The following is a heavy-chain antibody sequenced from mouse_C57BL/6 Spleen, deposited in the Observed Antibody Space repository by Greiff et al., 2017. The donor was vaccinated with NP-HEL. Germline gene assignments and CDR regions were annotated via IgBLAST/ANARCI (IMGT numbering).Heavy chain of an antibody. CDR1: GYTFTDYN. CDR3: ASQGTGTRYFDY. J-gene: IGHJ2*01. V-gene: IGHV1-22*01. Sequence: VQLHQSGPELVKPGASVKMSCKASGYTFTDYNMHWVKQSHGKSLEWIGYINPNNGGTSYNQKFKGKATLTVNKSSSTAYMELRSLTSEDYAVYYCASQGTGTRYFDYWGQGTTLTVSS. CDR2: INPNNGGT. D-gene: IGHD4-1*01.